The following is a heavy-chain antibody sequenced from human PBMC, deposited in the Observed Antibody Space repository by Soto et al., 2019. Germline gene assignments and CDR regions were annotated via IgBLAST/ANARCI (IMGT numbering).Heavy chain of an antibody. CDR3: AHVRRGTRIEDYFAYYFDF. V-gene: IGHV2-5*02. J-gene: IGHJ4*02. Sequence: QITLRESGPTLVKPTQTLTLTCTFSGFSLNTREVGVGWIRQPPGKALEWLALIFWDDDKRYSPSLKTRLTISKDTAKSQVVLTTTNMDPVDTATYYCAHVRRGTRIEDYFAYYFDFWGQGTLVTVSS. CDR1: GFSLNTREVG. CDR2: IFWDDDK. D-gene: IGHD4-17*01.